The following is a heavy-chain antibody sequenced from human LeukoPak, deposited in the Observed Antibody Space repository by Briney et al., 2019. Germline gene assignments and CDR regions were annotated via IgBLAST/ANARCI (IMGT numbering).Heavy chain of an antibody. CDR2: ITYSGDA. Sequence: QAGGSLRLSCAASGFTFSSYAMRWVRQAPGKGLEWVSSITYSGDAYYADSVKGRFTISRDNSQNTLYLQMNSLRAEDTAIYYCAIEGFLKDFDFWGQGTLVTVSS. J-gene: IGHJ4*02. V-gene: IGHV3-23*01. CDR3: AIEGFLKDFDF. CDR1: GFTFSSYA. D-gene: IGHD3-10*01.